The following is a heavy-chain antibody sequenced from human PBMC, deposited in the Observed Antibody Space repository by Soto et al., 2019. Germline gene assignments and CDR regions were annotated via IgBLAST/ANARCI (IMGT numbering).Heavy chain of an antibody. CDR1: GYTFTSYASYG. Sequence: QVKLVQSGAEVKEPGASVKVSCKASGYTFTSYASYGITWVRQAPGQGLEWMGWSSTYNGNTNYGQKVQGRVTMTTDTSPNTAYMELGSLGPADTAVYYCARTDSRPRDFDYLGEGTLVTVSS. CDR3: ARTDSRPRDFDY. V-gene: IGHV1-18*01. D-gene: IGHD6-13*01. CDR2: SSTYNGNT. J-gene: IGHJ4*02.